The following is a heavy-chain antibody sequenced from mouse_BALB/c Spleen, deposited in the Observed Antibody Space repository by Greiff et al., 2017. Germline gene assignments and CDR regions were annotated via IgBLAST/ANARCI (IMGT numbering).Heavy chain of an antibody. CDR2: ISYSGST. D-gene: IGHD1-1*02. J-gene: IGHJ3*01. Sequence: EVQLQQSGPSLVKPSQTLSLTCSVTGDSITSGYWNWIRKFPGNKLEYMGYISYSGSTYYNPSLKSRISITRDTSKNQYYLQLNSVTTEDTATYYCARWRGGWYTFAYWGQGTLVTVSA. CDR1: GDSITSGY. V-gene: IGHV3-8*02. CDR3: ARWRGGWYTFAY.